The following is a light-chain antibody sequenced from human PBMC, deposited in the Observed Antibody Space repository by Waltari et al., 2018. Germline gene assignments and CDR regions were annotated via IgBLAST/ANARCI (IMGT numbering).Light chain of an antibody. CDR1: QSISSW. J-gene: IGKJ1*01. CDR2: KAS. Sequence: DIQMTQSPSTLSASVGDRVTITCRASQSISSWLAWYQQKPGKAPKLLIDKASSLESGVPSRFSGSGSGTEFTLTISSLQPDDFATYYCQQYNSYWRTFGQGTKVEIK. CDR3: QQYNSYWRT. V-gene: IGKV1-5*03.